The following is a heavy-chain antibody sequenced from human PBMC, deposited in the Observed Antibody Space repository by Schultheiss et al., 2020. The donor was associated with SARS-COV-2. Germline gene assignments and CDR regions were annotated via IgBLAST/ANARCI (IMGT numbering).Heavy chain of an antibody. V-gene: IGHV3-21*01. J-gene: IGHJ4*02. CDR1: GFTFSSYS. Sequence: GESLKISCAASGFTFSSYSMNWVRQAPGKGLEWVSSIGSRSSYIYYADSVKGRFTISRDNAKNSLYLQMNSLRAEDTAVYYCARVYDILTGIEVWGQGTLVTVSS. CDR3: ARVYDILTGIEV. CDR2: IGSRSSYI. D-gene: IGHD3-9*01.